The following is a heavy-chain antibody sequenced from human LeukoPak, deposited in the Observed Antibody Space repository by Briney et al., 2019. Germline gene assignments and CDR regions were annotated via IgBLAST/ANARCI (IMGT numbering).Heavy chain of an antibody. CDR2: ISSSGSTI. CDR3: AREGAYCSSTSCFLGP. J-gene: IGHJ5*02. CDR1: VFTFSDYY. D-gene: IGHD2-2*01. V-gene: IGHV3-11*04. Sequence: GGSLRLSCAASVFTFSDYYMSWIRQAPGKGLEWVSYISSSGSTIYYADSVKGRFTISRDNAKNSLYLQMNSLRAEDTAVYYCAREGAYCSSTSCFLGPWGQGTLVTVSS.